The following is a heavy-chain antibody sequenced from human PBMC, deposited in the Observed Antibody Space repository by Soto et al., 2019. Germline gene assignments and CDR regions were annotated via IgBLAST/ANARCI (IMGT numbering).Heavy chain of an antibody. Sequence: GGSLRLSCAASGFTFSTYAMSWVRQAPGKGLEWVSTISDSGGSTYYAASVKGRFTISRDNSKNTLYLLMNSLSAEDTALYYCAKVHGSGTYYNFPDYWGQGTLVTVSS. J-gene: IGHJ4*02. CDR2: ISDSGGST. CDR3: AKVHGSGTYYNFPDY. V-gene: IGHV3-23*01. CDR1: GFTFSTYA. D-gene: IGHD3-10*01.